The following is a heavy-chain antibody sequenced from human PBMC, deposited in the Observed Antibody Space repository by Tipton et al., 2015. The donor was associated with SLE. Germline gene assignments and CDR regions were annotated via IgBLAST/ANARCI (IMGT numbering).Heavy chain of an antibody. J-gene: IGHJ5*02. CDR2: IYYSGTT. CDR1: GGSISSGSYY. CDR3: VRDGFCRNGVCYRNWFDP. V-gene: IGHV4-61*02. Sequence: GLVKPSQTLSLTCTVSGGSISSGSYYWSWIRQPAGKGLEWIGRIYYSGTTDYNPSLKSRVTISVDTSRNQFSLKLTSVTAADTAVYYCVRDGFCRNGVCYRNWFDPWGPGSLVTVSS. D-gene: IGHD3-16*02.